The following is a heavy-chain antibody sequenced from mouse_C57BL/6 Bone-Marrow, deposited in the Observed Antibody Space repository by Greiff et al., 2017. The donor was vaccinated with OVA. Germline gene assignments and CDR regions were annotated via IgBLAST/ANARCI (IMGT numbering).Heavy chain of an antibody. CDR3: AREDYYGSSWGAMDY. CDR2: INPNNGGT. V-gene: IGHV1-18*01. CDR1: GYTFTDYN. J-gene: IGHJ4*01. Sequence: VQLQQSGPELVKPGASVKIPCKASGYTFTDYNMDWVKQSHGKSLEWIGDINPNNGGTIYNQKFKGKATLTVDKSSSTAYMELRSLTSEDTAVYYCAREDYYGSSWGAMDYWGQGTSVTVSS. D-gene: IGHD1-1*01.